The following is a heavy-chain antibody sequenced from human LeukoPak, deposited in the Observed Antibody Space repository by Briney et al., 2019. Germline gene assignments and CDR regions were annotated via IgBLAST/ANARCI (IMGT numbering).Heavy chain of an antibody. J-gene: IGHJ6*04. CDR3: VGTVTTVVDN. CDR1: GFTFISYS. Sequence: GSLRLSSVVSGFTFISYSMNWVRQAPGKGLEWVSSISSSSSYIYYSDSVKGRFTISRDNAKNSLYLQMNSLRAEDTAVYYCVGTVTTVVDNWGKGTTVTVSS. CDR2: ISSSSSYI. D-gene: IGHD4-11*01. V-gene: IGHV3-21*01.